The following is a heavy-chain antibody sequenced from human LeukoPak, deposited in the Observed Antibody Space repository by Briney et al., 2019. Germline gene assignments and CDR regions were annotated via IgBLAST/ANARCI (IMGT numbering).Heavy chain of an antibody. D-gene: IGHD3-22*01. CDR2: INPGVGST. CDR1: GYTFTTFS. J-gene: IGHJ4*02. V-gene: IGHV1-46*01. CDR3: ARAGDYYDSSGYAR. Sequence: GASVKVSCKASGYTFTTFSINWVRQAPGQGLEWMGIINPGVGSTNYAQKFQGRVTMTRDTSTSTVYMELSSLRSEDTAVYFCARAGDYYDSSGYARWGQGTLVTVSS.